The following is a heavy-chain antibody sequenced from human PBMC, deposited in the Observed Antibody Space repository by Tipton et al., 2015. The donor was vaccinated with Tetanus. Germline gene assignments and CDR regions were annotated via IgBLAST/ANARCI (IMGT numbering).Heavy chain of an antibody. D-gene: IGHD2-15*01. CDR1: GYTFTSYG. J-gene: IGHJ6*02. Sequence: QVQLVQSGTEVKKPGASVKVSCKASGYTFTSYGISWVRQAPGQGLERMGWISAYNGNTNYAQKLQGRVTMTTDTSTSTAYMELRSLRSDDTAVYYCARTLRSYYYYYGMDVWGQGTTVTVSS. CDR2: ISAYNGNT. CDR3: ARTLRSYYYYYGMDV. V-gene: IGHV1-18*01.